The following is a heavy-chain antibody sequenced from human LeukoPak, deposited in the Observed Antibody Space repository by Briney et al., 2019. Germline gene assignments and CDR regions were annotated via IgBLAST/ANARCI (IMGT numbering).Heavy chain of an antibody. V-gene: IGHV3-23*01. J-gene: IGHJ6*02. Sequence: PGGSLRLSCAASGFTFSSYAMSGVRQAPGKGLQWVSSISGSGNRTYYADSVKGRFTISRDNSKNTLFLQMNSLRAEDTAVYYCAKNLYCGGSCYPSALGMDVWGQGTTVTVSS. D-gene: IGHD2-15*01. CDR2: ISGSGNRT. CDR1: GFTFSSYA. CDR3: AKNLYCGGSCYPSALGMDV.